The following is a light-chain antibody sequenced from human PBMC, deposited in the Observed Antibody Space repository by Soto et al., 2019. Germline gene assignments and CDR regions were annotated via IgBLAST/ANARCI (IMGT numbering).Light chain of an antibody. CDR2: DVN. Sequence: QSALTQPPSASGSPGQSVTISCTGTSSDVGGYNFVSWYQQHPGKAPKLMIYDVNKRPSGVPDRFSGSKSANTASLTVSGLQAEDEDDYYCSSHAGDNNPFVFGTGTKLTVL. J-gene: IGLJ1*01. CDR1: SSDVGGYNF. CDR3: SSHAGDNNPFV. V-gene: IGLV2-8*01.